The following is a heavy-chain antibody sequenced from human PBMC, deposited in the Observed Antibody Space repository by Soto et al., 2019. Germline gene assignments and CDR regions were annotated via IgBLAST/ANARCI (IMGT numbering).Heavy chain of an antibody. CDR2: INPSGGST. D-gene: IGHD1-1*01. J-gene: IGHJ3*02. Sequence: GASVKVSCKASGYILSNYYMHWVRQAPGQGLEWMGIINPSGGSTSYPQKFQGRVTMTTDTSTSTAYMELRSLRSDDTAVYYCARVWAWYKDAFDIWGQGTMVTVSS. CDR1: GYILSNYY. CDR3: ARVWAWYKDAFDI. V-gene: IGHV1-46*01.